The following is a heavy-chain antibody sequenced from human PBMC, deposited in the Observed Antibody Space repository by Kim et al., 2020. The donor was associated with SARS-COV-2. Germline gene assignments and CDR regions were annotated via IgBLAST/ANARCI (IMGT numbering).Heavy chain of an antibody. Sequence: SVKSRFTISGDNSKDTLYLQMNSLRAEDTAVYYCAKDRIAAAVRVYGMDVWGQATTVTVSS. D-gene: IGHD6-13*01. V-gene: IGHV3-30*02. J-gene: IGHJ6*02. CDR3: AKDRIAAAVRVYGMDV.